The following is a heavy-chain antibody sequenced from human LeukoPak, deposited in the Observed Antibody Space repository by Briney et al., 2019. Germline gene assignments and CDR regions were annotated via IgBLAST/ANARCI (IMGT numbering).Heavy chain of an antibody. CDR2: INSDGSST. D-gene: IGHD6-19*01. Sequence: PGGSLRLSCAASGFTFSTNWMHWVRQAPGKGLVWVSRINSDGSSTSYADSVKGRFTISRDNAKNTLYLQMNSLRAEDTAVYYCARAYSSGWYPGYWGQGTLVTVPS. V-gene: IGHV3-74*01. CDR3: ARAYSSGWYPGY. J-gene: IGHJ4*02. CDR1: GFTFSTNW.